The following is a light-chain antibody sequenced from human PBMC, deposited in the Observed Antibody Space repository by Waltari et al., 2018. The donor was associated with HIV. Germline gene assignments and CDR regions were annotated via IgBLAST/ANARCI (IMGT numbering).Light chain of an antibody. CDR3: HQYNSWPYT. J-gene: IGKJ2*01. Sequence: IMQSPDILHVSSGEGVTLTCRASQSVNTNVAWYQQRPGQAPRLLIYVASTRAAGFPARFSGGGSGTEFTLTISSLQSEDFALYFCHQYNSWPYTFGQGTKLDIK. CDR2: VAS. V-gene: IGKV3-15*01. CDR1: QSVNTN.